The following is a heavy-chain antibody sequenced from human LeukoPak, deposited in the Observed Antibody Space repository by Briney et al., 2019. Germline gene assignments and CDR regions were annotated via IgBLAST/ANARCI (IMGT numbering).Heavy chain of an antibody. CDR1: GFTFSSYG. J-gene: IGHJ6*02. CDR3: ARAYSSGWPHFYYYGMDV. CDR2: IWYDGSNK. D-gene: IGHD6-19*01. Sequence: GGSLRLSCAASGFTFSSYGMHWVRQAPGKGLEWVAVIWYDGSNKYYADSVKGRFTISRDNSKNTLYLQMNSLRAEDTAVYYCARAYSSGWPHFYYYGMDVWGQGTTVTVSS. V-gene: IGHV3-33*01.